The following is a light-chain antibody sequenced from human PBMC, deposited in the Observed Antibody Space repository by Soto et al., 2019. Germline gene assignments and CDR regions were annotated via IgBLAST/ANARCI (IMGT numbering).Light chain of an antibody. CDR2: GAS. V-gene: IGKV3-20*01. Sequence: EIVLTQSPGTLSLSPGARATLSCRASQSVSTSSLAWYQQKGGQAPRLLIHGASSRATGIPDRFSGSGSGTDFTLTISRLEPEDFAVYYCQQSYTTSDTFGQGTKLEIK. CDR1: QSVSTSS. J-gene: IGKJ2*01. CDR3: QQSYTTSDT.